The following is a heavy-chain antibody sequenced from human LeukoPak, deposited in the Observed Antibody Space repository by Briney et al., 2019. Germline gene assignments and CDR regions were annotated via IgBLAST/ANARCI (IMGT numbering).Heavy chain of an antibody. V-gene: IGHV1-2*06. Sequence: ASVKVSCKASGYTFTGYYMHWVRQAPGQGLEWMRRINPNSGGTNYAQKFQGRVTMTRDTSISTAYMELSRLRSDDTAVYYCARWEGTASLTYYYDSSGYHGNDYWGQGTLVTVSS. CDR1: GYTFTGYY. CDR2: INPNSGGT. D-gene: IGHD3-22*01. J-gene: IGHJ4*02. CDR3: ARWEGTASLTYYYDSSGYHGNDY.